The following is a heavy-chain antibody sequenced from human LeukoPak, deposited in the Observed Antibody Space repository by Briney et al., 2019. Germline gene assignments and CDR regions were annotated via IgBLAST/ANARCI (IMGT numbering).Heavy chain of an antibody. V-gene: IGHV3-15*07. CDR2: IKSGGTT. Sequence: GGSLRLPCTISGLTFSHAWVNWVRQAPGKGLEWVGRIKSGGTTVYAAAVKGRFTMSRDDSVKRLYLQMKSLKMEDTAVYYCIWLSDYYYRMDVWGQGTTVTVSS. J-gene: IGHJ6*02. D-gene: IGHD3-10*01. CDR3: IWLSDYYYRMDV. CDR1: GLTFSHAW.